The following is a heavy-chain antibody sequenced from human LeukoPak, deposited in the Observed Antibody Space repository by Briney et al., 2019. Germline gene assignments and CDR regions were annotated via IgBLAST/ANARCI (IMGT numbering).Heavy chain of an antibody. CDR3: ARAHYIYYYMDV. CDR2: ISAYNGNT. CDR1: GYTFTSYY. Sequence: GASVKVSCKASGYTFTSYYMHWVRQAPGQGLEWMGWISAYNGNTNYAQKLQGRVTMTTDTSTSTAYMELRSLRSDDTAVYYCARAHYIYYYMDVWGKGTTVTISS. J-gene: IGHJ6*03. V-gene: IGHV1-18*04.